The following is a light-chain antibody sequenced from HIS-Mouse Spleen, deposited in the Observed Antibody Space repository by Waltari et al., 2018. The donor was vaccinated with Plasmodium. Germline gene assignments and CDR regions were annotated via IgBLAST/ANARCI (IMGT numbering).Light chain of an antibody. Sequence: QSVLTQPPSASGTPGQRVTISCSGSSSNIGSNYVYWYQQLPGTAPKLLIYRNNQRPSGVPDRSSGSKSGPAASLAISGLRSEDEADYYCAAWDDSLSGWVFGGGTKLTVL. CDR2: RNN. J-gene: IGLJ3*02. V-gene: IGLV1-47*01. CDR3: AAWDDSLSGWV. CDR1: SSNIGSNY.